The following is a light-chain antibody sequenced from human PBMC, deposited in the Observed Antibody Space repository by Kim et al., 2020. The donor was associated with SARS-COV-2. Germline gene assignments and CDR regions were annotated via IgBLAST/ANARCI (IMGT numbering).Light chain of an antibody. CDR3: QVWDRSSDHQGG. V-gene: IGLV3-12*02. J-gene: IGLJ3*02. Sequence: ARRAWVICGGNNIGSEAVHWYQQKPGQDPVLVIYSDRNRPSGIPERFSGSNPGNTATLTISRIEAGDEADYYCQVWDRSSDHQGGFGGGTQLTVL. CDR2: SDR. CDR1: NIGSEA.